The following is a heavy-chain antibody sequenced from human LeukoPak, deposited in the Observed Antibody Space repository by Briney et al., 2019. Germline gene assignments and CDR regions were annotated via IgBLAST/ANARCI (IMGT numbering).Heavy chain of an antibody. CDR3: EKDPSTGPPTNYYYYYGMDV. Sequence: GGSLRLSCAASGFTFSDFGMTWVRQAPGKGLEWVSAISGSGGSTYYADSVKGRFTISRDNSKNTLYLQMNSLRAEDTAVYYCEKDPSTGPPTNYYYYYGMDVWGQGTTVTVSS. J-gene: IGHJ6*02. CDR1: GFTFSDFG. V-gene: IGHV3-23*01. CDR2: ISGSGGST.